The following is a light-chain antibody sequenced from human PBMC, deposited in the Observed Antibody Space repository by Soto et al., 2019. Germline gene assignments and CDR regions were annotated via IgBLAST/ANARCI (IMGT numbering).Light chain of an antibody. V-gene: IGLV2-14*01. CDR1: SSDVGGYNY. CDR2: EVS. CDR3: SSYTSSRAYV. J-gene: IGLJ1*01. Sequence: QSALTQPASVSGSPGQSITISCTGTSSDVGGYNYVSWYQQQSGKAPKLMIHEVSNRPSGVSNRFSGSKSGNTASLTISGLQAEDEADYYCSSYTSSRAYVFGIGTKVP.